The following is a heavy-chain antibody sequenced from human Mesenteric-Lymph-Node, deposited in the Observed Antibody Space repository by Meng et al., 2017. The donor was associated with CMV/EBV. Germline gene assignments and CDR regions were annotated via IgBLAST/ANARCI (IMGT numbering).Heavy chain of an antibody. CDR1: GFTFSSYE. J-gene: IGHJ6*02. D-gene: IGHD3-16*01. Sequence: GGSLRLSCTASGFTFSSYEMNWVRQAPGKGLEWVSYISSSGSTIYYADSVKGRFTISRDNAKNSLFLQMNSLRAEDTAVYYCARERITWDVWGRGTTVTVSS. V-gene: IGHV3-48*03. CDR3: ARERITWDV. CDR2: ISSSGSTI.